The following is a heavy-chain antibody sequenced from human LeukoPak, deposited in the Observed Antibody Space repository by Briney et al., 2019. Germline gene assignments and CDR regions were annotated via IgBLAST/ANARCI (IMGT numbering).Heavy chain of an antibody. CDR3: ARQYRGYSSGWYDY. CDR2: FYYSGST. CDR1: GGSISSSNNY. Sequence: SETLSLTCTVSGGSISSSNNYWGWIRQPPGKGLEWIGSFYYSGSTYYNPSLKSRVTISLDTSKNQFSLNLSSVTAADTAVYYCARQYRGYSSGWYDYWGQGTPVTVSS. D-gene: IGHD6-19*01. J-gene: IGHJ4*02. V-gene: IGHV4-39*01.